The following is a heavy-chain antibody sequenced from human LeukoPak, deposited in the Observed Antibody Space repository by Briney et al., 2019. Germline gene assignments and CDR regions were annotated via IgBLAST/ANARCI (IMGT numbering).Heavy chain of an antibody. CDR3: ARQFRRRYSSSWGGFDP. Sequence: GASVKVSCKASGYTFTSYDINWVRQATGQGLEWMGWMNPNSGNTGYAQKFQGRVTMTRNTSISTAYMELSSLRSEDTAVYYCARQFRRRYSSSWGGFDPWGQGTLVTVSS. V-gene: IGHV1-8*01. CDR1: GYTFTSYD. J-gene: IGHJ5*02. CDR2: MNPNSGNT. D-gene: IGHD6-13*01.